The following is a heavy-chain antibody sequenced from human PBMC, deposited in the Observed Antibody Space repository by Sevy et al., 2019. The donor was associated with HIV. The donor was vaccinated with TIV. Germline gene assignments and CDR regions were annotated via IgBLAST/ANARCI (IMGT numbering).Heavy chain of an antibody. CDR3: ARRAFLGGYFDS. V-gene: IGHV4-59*08. D-gene: IGHD3-16*01. J-gene: IGHJ4*03. Sequence: SETLSLTCSVSSGSIGNYYWYWIQQPPGRGLEWLGLIYYSGNTNYNPSLKSRVTMSIDTSKNQFSLGLSSLTAADTAVYYCARRAFLGGYFDSWGQGILVTVSS. CDR2: IYYSGNT. CDR1: SGSIGNYY.